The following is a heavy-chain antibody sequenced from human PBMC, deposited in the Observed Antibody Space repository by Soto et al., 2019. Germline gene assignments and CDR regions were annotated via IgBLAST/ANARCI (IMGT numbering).Heavy chain of an antibody. Sequence: QVQLVESGGGVVQPGRSLRLSCAASGFIFSRYAMHWVRQAPGKGLEWVAVISHDGSNEYYADSMEGRFTISRDNSKNTLYVQMSSLRVEDTAVYYCAKLVREDNGMDVWGQGTTVTVSS. J-gene: IGHJ6*02. D-gene: IGHD3-10*01. CDR3: AKLVREDNGMDV. CDR2: ISHDGSNE. CDR1: GFIFSRYA. V-gene: IGHV3-30*18.